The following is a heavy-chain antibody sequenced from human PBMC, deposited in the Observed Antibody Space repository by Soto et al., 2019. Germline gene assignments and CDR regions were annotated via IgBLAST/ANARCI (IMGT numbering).Heavy chain of an antibody. CDR1: GGTFSSYA. CDR2: IIPIFGTA. Sequence: SVKVSCKASGGTFSSYAISWVRQAPGQGLEWMGGIIPIFGTANYAQKFQGRVTITADESTSTAYMELSSLRSEDTAVYYCARDFQMATITDYGMDVWGQGTTVTVSS. V-gene: IGHV1-69*13. CDR3: ARDFQMATITDYGMDV. J-gene: IGHJ6*02. D-gene: IGHD5-12*01.